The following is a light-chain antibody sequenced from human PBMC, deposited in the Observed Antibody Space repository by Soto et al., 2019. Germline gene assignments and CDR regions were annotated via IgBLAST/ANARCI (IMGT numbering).Light chain of an antibody. Sequence: DIQMTQSPSTLSASVGDRVTITCRASQSINSWLAWYQQKPGKAPKLLISKASSLESGVPSRFSGSGFGTEFTLTISRLQPDDFATYYCQHYDDYPYTFGQGTKLEIK. CDR2: KAS. CDR1: QSINSW. CDR3: QHYDDYPYT. J-gene: IGKJ2*01. V-gene: IGKV1-5*03.